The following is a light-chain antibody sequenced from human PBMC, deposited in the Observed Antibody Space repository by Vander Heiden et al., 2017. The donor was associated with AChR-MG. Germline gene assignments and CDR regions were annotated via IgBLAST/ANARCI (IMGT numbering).Light chain of an antibody. V-gene: IGLV1-47*01. J-gene: IGLJ3*02. CDR2: RNN. CDR3: AAWDDSLSGWV. CDR1: RSNIGSNY. Sequence: QPLLTQPPSASGTPGQRVTISCSGSRSNIGSNYVYWYQQLPGTAPKLLIYRNNQRPSGVPDRFSGSKSGTSASLTISGLRSEDEADYYCAAWDDSLSGWVFGGGTKLTVL.